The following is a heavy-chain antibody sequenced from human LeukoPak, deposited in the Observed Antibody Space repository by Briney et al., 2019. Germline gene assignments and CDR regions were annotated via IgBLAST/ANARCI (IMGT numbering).Heavy chain of an antibody. V-gene: IGHV4-31*03. CDR1: GGPISSGGYY. CDR3: ARGSYDSSGYYSNYFDY. D-gene: IGHD3-22*01. J-gene: IGHJ4*02. Sequence: SQTLSLTCTVSGGPISSGGYYWSWIRQHPGKGLEWIGYIYYSGSTYYNPSLKSRVTISVDTSKNQFSLKLSSVTAADTAVYYCARGSYDSSGYYSNYFDYWGQGTLVTVSS. CDR2: IYYSGST.